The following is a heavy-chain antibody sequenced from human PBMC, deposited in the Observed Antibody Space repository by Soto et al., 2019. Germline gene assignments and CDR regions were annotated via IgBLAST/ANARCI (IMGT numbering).Heavy chain of an antibody. J-gene: IGHJ3*02. V-gene: IGHV3-15*07. Sequence: GGSLRLSCAASGFTFSNAWMNWVRQAPGKGLEWVGRIKSKTDGGTKDDAAPVKGRFTITRDDSKNTLYLQMNSLKTEYTAVYYCNRDSSGWYAGGDAFDIWGQGTMVTGS. D-gene: IGHD6-19*01. CDR1: GFTFSNAW. CDR3: NRDSSGWYAGGDAFDI. CDR2: IKSKTDGGTK.